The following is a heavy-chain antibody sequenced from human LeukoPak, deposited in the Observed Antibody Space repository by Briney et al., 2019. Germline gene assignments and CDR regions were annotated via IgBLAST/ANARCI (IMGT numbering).Heavy chain of an antibody. D-gene: IGHD1-26*01. V-gene: IGHV3-23*01. Sequence: PGGSLRLSCAASGFTFTTYAMSWVRQAPGKGLEWVSSITGSGDSTYYADSVKGRFTISRDNSKNTLYLQMNSLRAEDTAVYHCARDGGSYLQPTDYWGQGTLVTVSP. CDR3: ARDGGSYLQPTDY. CDR2: ITGSGDST. CDR1: GFTFTTYA. J-gene: IGHJ4*02.